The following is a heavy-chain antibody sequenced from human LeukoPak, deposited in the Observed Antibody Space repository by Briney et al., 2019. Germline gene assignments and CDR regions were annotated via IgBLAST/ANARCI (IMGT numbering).Heavy chain of an antibody. CDR2: IYYSGST. V-gene: IGHV4-59*12. D-gene: IGHD4-17*01. CDR1: GGSISSYY. Sequence: SETLSLTCTVSGGSISSYYWSWIRQPPGKGLEWIGYIYYSGSTNYNPSLKSRVTISVDTSKNQFSLKLSSVTAADTAVYYCARDSTVTTPRGIPYYWGQGTLVTVSS. J-gene: IGHJ4*02. CDR3: ARDSTVTTPRGIPYY.